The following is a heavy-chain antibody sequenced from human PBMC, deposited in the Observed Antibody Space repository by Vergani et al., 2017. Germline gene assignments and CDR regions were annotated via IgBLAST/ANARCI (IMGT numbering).Heavy chain of an antibody. D-gene: IGHD3-3*01. J-gene: IGHJ6*02. V-gene: IGHV1-2*02. CDR1: GYTFTSYY. CDR3: ARDRNDFWSGYYSHGMDV. Sequence: QVQLVQSGAEVKKPGASVKVSCKASGYTFTSYYMHWVRQAPGQGLEWMGWINPNSGGTNYAQKFQGRVTMTRDTSISTAYMELSRLRSDDTAVYYCARDRNDFWSGYYSHGMDVWGQGTTVTVSS. CDR2: INPNSGGT.